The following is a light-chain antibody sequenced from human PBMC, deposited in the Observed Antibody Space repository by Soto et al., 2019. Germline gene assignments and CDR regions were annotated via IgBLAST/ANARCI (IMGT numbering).Light chain of an antibody. CDR2: DAS. V-gene: IGKV3-11*01. Sequence: EIVLTQSPATLSLSPGERATLSCRASQSVSSYLAWYQQNPGQAPRLLIYDASNRATGIPARFSGSGSGTDFTLTISSREPEDFAVYYCQQRSNWTPITFGQGTRLEIK. CDR1: QSVSSY. CDR3: QQRSNWTPIT. J-gene: IGKJ5*01.